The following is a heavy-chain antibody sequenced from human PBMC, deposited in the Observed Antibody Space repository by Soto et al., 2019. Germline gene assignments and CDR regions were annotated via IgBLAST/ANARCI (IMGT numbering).Heavy chain of an antibody. CDR3: GRGGYRHYSAYYYYALDV. CDR2: TRNKPNSYTT. Sequence: GGSLRLSCVASGFTLSDYYVDWVRQAPGKGLEWVGRTRNKPNSYTTEYAASVEGRFTISRDDSKNSLYLQLNSLNTEDTAVYYCGRGGYRHYSAYYYYALDVWGQGTTVTVS. V-gene: IGHV3-72*01. CDR1: GFTLSDYY. D-gene: IGHD4-4*01. J-gene: IGHJ6*02.